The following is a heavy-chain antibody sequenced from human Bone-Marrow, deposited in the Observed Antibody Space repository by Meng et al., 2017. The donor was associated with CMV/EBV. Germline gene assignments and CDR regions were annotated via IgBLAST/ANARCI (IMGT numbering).Heavy chain of an antibody. CDR2: MNPNSGNT. J-gene: IGHJ4*02. Sequence: ASVKVSCKASGYTFTSYDINWVRQATGQGLEWMGWMNPNSGNTGYAQKFQGRVTMTRNTSISTAYMELSSLRSEDTAVYYCARVPAYYYGSGIQTLFDYWGQGMLVTVSS. CDR1: GYTFTSYD. D-gene: IGHD3-10*01. V-gene: IGHV1-8*01. CDR3: ARVPAYYYGSGIQTLFDY.